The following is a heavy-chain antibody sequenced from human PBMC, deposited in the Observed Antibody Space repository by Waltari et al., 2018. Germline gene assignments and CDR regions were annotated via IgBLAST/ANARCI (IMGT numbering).Heavy chain of an antibody. J-gene: IGHJ4*02. V-gene: IGHV3-30*18. D-gene: IGHD5-12*01. CDR1: GFIFGNCN. CDR2: ISNDGSNK. CDR3: VKYSGFDYFFDY. Sequence: QFQLVESGGGVVQPGRSLRLSCAASGFIFGNCNMHWVRQTPGQGLLGVAAISNDGSNKEYADSVKSRFTVSRDNSNNTLYLQINSLRADDTGIYFCVKYSGFDYFFDYWGQGTLVTVSS.